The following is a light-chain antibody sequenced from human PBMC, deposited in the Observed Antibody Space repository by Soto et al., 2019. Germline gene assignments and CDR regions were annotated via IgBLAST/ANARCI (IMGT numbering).Light chain of an antibody. Sequence: EIVLTQSPGTLSLSPGERATLSCRASQSVRSNYLAWYQQKPGQAPRLLIYNSSTRATGIPDRFSGSGSGTDFTLTISRLEPADFALYYCQLYRHLPHTFGQGTQVEIK. CDR2: NSS. J-gene: IGKJ1*01. V-gene: IGKV3-20*01. CDR1: QSVRSNY. CDR3: QLYRHLPHT.